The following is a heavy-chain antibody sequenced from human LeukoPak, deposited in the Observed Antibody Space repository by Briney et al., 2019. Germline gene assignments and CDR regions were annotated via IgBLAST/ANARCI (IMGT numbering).Heavy chain of an antibody. Sequence: GGSLRLSCAASGFTFDEHDMYWVRQVPGKGLEWVCLISKDGGNKHYADSVKGRFSISRDNNRNSLSLQMNSLRSEDAALYFCAKRSGAPNNFDYWGQGALVTVSS. CDR1: GFTFDEHD. CDR3: AKRSGAPNNFDY. D-gene: IGHD1-1*01. CDR2: ISKDGGNK. J-gene: IGHJ4*02. V-gene: IGHV3-43*02.